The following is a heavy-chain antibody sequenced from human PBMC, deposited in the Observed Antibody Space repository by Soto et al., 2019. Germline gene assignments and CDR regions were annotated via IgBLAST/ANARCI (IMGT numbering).Heavy chain of an antibody. V-gene: IGHV1-18*01. CDR1: GYTFTSYG. Sequence: GASVKVSCKASGYTFTSYGISWVRQAPGQGLEWMGWISAYNGNTNYAQKLQGRVTMTTDTSTSTAYMELRSLRSDDTAVYYCARTPPLYYYDSSGYYWFDPWGQGTLVTVS. CDR3: ARTPPLYYYDSSGYYWFDP. D-gene: IGHD3-22*01. J-gene: IGHJ5*02. CDR2: ISAYNGNT.